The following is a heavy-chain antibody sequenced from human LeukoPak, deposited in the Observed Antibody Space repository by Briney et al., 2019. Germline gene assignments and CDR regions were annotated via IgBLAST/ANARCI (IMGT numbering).Heavy chain of an antibody. D-gene: IGHD1-26*01. V-gene: IGHV3-30-3*01. CDR1: GFTFSSYA. CDR2: ISYDGSNK. Sequence: PGGSLRLSCAASGFTFSSYAMHWVRQAPGKGLEWVAVISYDGSNKYYADSVKGRFTISRDNSKNTLYLQMNSLRAEDTAVYYCARTDSRYSGSYPLDYWGQGTLVTVSS. CDR3: ARTDSRYSGSYPLDY. J-gene: IGHJ4*02.